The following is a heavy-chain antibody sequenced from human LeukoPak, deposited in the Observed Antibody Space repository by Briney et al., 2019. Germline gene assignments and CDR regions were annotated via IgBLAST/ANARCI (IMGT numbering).Heavy chain of an antibody. CDR1: GGSISSYY. J-gene: IGHJ3*02. V-gene: IGHV4-59*01. CDR2: IYYSGST. CDR3: ASSITIFGEGAFDI. Sequence: SETLSLTCTVSGGSISSYYWSWIRQPPGKGLEWIGYIYYSGSTNYNPSLKSRVTISVDTSKNQFSLKLSSVTAADTAVYYCASSITIFGEGAFDIWGQGTMVTVSS. D-gene: IGHD3-3*01.